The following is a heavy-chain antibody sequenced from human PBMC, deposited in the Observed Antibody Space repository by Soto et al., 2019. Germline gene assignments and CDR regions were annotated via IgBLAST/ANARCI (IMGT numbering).Heavy chain of an antibody. CDR1: GGSISSYY. D-gene: IGHD3-16*01. Sequence: SETLSLTCTVSGGSISSYYWSWIRQPPGKGLEWIGYIYYSGSTNYNPSLKSRVTISVDTSKNQFSLKLSSVTAADTAVYYCARDGGGVAANWFDPWGQGTLVTDSS. CDR3: ARDGGGVAANWFDP. CDR2: IYYSGST. V-gene: IGHV4-59*01. J-gene: IGHJ5*02.